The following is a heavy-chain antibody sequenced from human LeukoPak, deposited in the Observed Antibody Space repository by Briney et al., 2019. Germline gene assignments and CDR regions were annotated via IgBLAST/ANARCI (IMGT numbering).Heavy chain of an antibody. Sequence: SETLSLTCTVSGGSISSYYWSWIRQPPGKGLEWIGYIYYTGSTNYNPSLKSRVTISVDTSKNQFSLKLSSVTAADTAVYYCARERENYYDSSGFDYWGQGTLATVSS. D-gene: IGHD3-22*01. CDR2: IYYTGST. V-gene: IGHV4-59*01. J-gene: IGHJ4*02. CDR3: ARERENYYDSSGFDY. CDR1: GGSISSYY.